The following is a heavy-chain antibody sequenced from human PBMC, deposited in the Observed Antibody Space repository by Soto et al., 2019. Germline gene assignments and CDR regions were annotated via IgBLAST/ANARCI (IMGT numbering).Heavy chain of an antibody. CDR1: GGSISSYY. CDR2: IYYSGST. D-gene: IGHD3-10*01. J-gene: IGHJ5*02. CDR3: AGAKAPLYGRGCYCFDP. Sequence: PSETLSLTCTVSGGSISSYYWSWIRQPPGKGLEWIGYIYYSGSTNYNPSLKSRVTISVDTSKNQFSLKLSSVTAADTAVYYCAGAKAPLYGRGCYCFDPGGRGTLVPVSS. V-gene: IGHV4-59*08.